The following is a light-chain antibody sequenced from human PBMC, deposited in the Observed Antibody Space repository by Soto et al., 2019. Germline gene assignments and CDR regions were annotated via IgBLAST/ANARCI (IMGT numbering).Light chain of an antibody. Sequence: QSVLPQPASVSWSPGHSIAISCTGTSSDVGGYTYVSWYQQHPGKAPKLMIYEVSNRPSGVSNRFSGSKSGSTASLTISGLHTEDEADYHCQSYDSSLYGYVFGSGTKVTVL. CDR3: QSYDSSLYGYV. V-gene: IGLV2-14*01. J-gene: IGLJ1*01. CDR2: EVS. CDR1: SSDVGGYTY.